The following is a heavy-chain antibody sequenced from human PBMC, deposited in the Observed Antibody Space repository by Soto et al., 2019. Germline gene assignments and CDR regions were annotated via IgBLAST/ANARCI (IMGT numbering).Heavy chain of an antibody. CDR3: ARDLGSAAAGTGGDY. CDR2: IWKDGSNK. V-gene: IGHV3-33*01. CDR1: GFSFSSYG. D-gene: IGHD6-13*01. Sequence: QVQLVESGGGVVQPGRSLRLSCAASGFSFSSYGMHWVRQAPGKGLEWVADIWKDGSNKFYAESVKGRFTISRDNSKNTLYLQINSLRAEDTALYHCARDLGSAAAGTGGDYWGQGTLVTVSS. J-gene: IGHJ4*02.